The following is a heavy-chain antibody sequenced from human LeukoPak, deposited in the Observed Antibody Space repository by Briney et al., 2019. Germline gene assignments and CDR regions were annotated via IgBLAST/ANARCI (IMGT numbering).Heavy chain of an antibody. V-gene: IGHV3-30*02. D-gene: IGHD3-3*01. CDR2: IRYDGSNK. J-gene: IGHJ4*02. Sequence: GGSLLLSCAASGFTFSSYGIHWVRHAPGKGLEWVAFIRYDGSNKYYADSVKGRFTISRDNSKNTLYLQTNSMRAEDTAVYYCAKGIRFFHYWGQGTLVTVSS. CDR1: GFTFSSYG. CDR3: AKGIRFFHY.